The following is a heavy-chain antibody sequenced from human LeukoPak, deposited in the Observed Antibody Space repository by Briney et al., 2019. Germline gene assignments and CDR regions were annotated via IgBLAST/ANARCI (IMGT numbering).Heavy chain of an antibody. D-gene: IGHD2-2*01. Sequence: ASVTVTCKASRGTFGNYAFSWVRQPPGRGLEWMGGIHSIFDTANYEQKVQGRLTITADEDTSTAYMELSSLRSEDTAAYECARETRKNAGGSTDVFDYWGQGTLVTVSS. J-gene: IGHJ4*02. V-gene: IGHV1-69*13. CDR1: RGTFGNYA. CDR3: ARETRKNAGGSTDVFDY. CDR2: IHSIFDTA.